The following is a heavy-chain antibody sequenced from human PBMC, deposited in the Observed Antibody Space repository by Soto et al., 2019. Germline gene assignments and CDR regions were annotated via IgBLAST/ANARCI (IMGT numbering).Heavy chain of an antibody. V-gene: IGHV3-30-3*01. CDR1: GFTFSYYA. D-gene: IGHD2-15*01. J-gene: IGHJ3*02. CDR2: ISYEGSNK. Sequence: QVQLVESGGGVVQPGRSLRLSCAASGFTFSYYAMHWVRQAPGKGLEWVAVISYEGSNKYHADSVKGRFTISRDNSXXXXXXXXXXXXXXXXXXXXXXXXXGDVVVXXDALDIWGQGTMVTVSS. CDR3: XXXXGDVVVXXDALDI.